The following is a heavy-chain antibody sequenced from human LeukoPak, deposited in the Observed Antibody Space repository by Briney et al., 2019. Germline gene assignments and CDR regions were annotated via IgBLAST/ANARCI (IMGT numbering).Heavy chain of an antibody. D-gene: IGHD3-22*01. CDR3: ARDYYDSSGYSEVGYFDY. Sequence: PSETLSLTCTVSGGSISSGSYYWSWIRQPPGKGLEWIGRIYTSGSTNYNPSLKSRVTISVDTSKNQFSLKLSSVTAADTAVYYCARDYYDSSGYSEVGYFDYWGQGTLVTFSS. CDR1: GGSISSGSYY. V-gene: IGHV4-61*02. CDR2: IYTSGST. J-gene: IGHJ4*02.